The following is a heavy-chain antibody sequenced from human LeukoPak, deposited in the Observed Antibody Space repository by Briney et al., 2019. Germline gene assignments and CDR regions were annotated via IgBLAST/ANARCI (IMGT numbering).Heavy chain of an antibody. CDR3: ARGGYIVVVPAAFDY. J-gene: IGHJ4*02. Sequence: SETLSLTCTVSGGSISSGDYYWSWIHQPPGKGLEWIGYIYYSGSTYYNPSLKSRVTISVDTSKNQFSLKLSSVTAADTAVYYCARGGYIVVVPAAFDYWGQGTLVTVSS. CDR2: IYYSGST. CDR1: GGSISSGDYY. V-gene: IGHV4-30-4*01. D-gene: IGHD2-2*01.